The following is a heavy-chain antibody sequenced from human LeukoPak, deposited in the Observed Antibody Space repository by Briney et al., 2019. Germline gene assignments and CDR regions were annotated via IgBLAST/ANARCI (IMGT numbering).Heavy chain of an antibody. CDR3: ARDYRLTQIQG. Sequence: SETLSLTCTVSGGSISSSSYYWGWIRQPPGKGLEWIGSIFHSGSTYYNPSLKSRVTISVERPKNQFSLKVSSVTAADTAVYYCARDYRLTQIQGWGQGTLVTVSS. V-gene: IGHV4-39*07. J-gene: IGHJ1*01. CDR1: GGSISSSSYY. CDR2: IFHSGST. D-gene: IGHD1-26*01.